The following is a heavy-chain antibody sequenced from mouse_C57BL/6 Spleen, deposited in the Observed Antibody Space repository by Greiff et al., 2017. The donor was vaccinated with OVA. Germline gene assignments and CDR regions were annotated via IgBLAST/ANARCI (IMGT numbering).Heavy chain of an antibody. CDR1: GFSLTSYG. Sequence: QVQLKESGPGLVAPSQSLSITCTVSGFSLTSYGVHWVRQPPGKGLEWLVVIWSDGSTTYNSALKSRLSISKDNSKSQVFLKMNSLQTDDTAMYYCARHCSNYLFYAMDYWGQGTSVTVSS. V-gene: IGHV2-6-1*01. CDR2: IWSDGST. J-gene: IGHJ4*01. CDR3: ARHCSNYLFYAMDY. D-gene: IGHD2-5*01.